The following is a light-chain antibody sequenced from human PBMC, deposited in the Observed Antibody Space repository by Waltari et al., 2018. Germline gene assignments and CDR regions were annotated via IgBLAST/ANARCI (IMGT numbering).Light chain of an antibody. CDR1: PTVSSNK. V-gene: IGKV3-20*01. CDR2: GAS. Sequence: DMVLTQSPGTLSLSPGERATLSCRASPTVSSNKLAWYQQKPGQAPRLLMSGASTRAAGVPDRFSGSGSGTDFTLTISRLEPEDFAVYSCQHYDTSPWAFGQGTKVEVK. J-gene: IGKJ1*01. CDR3: QHYDTSPWA.